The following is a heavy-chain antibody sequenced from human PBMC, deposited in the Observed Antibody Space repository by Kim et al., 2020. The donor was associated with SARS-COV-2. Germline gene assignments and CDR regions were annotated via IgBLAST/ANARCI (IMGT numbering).Heavy chain of an antibody. V-gene: IGHV3-23*01. D-gene: IGHD3-22*01. Sequence: ADSGKGRFTISRDNSKNTLYLQMNSLRGEDTAVYYCAKADSSGYYGRFDYWGQGTLVTVSS. CDR3: AKADSSGYYGRFDY. J-gene: IGHJ4*02.